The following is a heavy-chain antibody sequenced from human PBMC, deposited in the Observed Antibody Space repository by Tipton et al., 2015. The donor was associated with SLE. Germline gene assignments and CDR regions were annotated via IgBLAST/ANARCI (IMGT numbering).Heavy chain of an antibody. CDR3: ARDLPSGYGAFDI. V-gene: IGHV4-31*03. CDR2: IYYSGST. D-gene: IGHD3-22*01. J-gene: IGHJ3*02. Sequence: TLSLTCTVSGVSLSSGGYYWSWIRQHPGKGLEWIGYIYYSGSTYYNPSLKSRVTISVDTSKNQFSLKLSSVTAADTAGYYCARDLPSGYGAFDIWGQGTMVTVSS. CDR1: GVSLSSGGYY.